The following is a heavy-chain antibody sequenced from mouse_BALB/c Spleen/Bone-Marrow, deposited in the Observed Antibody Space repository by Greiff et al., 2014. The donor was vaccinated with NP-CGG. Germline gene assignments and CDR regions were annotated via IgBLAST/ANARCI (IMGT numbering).Heavy chain of an antibody. J-gene: IGHJ3*01. CDR2: INPSTGYT. CDR1: GYTFTSYW. D-gene: IGHD1-2*01. Sequence: VQLQQSGAELAKPGASVKMSCKASGYTFTSYWMHWVKQRPGQGLEWIGYINPSTGYTDYNQKFKDKATLTADKSSSTAYMQLSSLTSEAFAVYYCARVYYGYFFAYWGQGTLVTVSA. V-gene: IGHV1-7*01. CDR3: ARVYYGYFFAY.